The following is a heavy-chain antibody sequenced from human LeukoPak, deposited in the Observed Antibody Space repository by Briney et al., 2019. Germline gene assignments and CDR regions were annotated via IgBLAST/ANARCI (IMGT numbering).Heavy chain of an antibody. V-gene: IGHV3-9*01. D-gene: IGHD1-14*01. J-gene: IGHJ4*02. CDR3: AKTSGNRAIDY. Sequence: GRSLRLSCAASGFTFDDYAMHWVRQAPGKGLEWVSGISWNSGSIGYADSVKGRFTISRDNAKNSLYLQMNSLRAEDTALYYCAKTSGNRAIDYWGQGTLVTVSS. CDR1: GFTFDDYA. CDR2: ISWNSGSI.